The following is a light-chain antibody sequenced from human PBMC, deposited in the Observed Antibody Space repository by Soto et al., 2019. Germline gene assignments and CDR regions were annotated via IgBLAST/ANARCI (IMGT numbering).Light chain of an antibody. CDR1: ESVSSW. V-gene: IGKV1-39*01. CDR2: KAS. Sequence: IQITQSSSTLSASLGDRFTITCLVSESVSSWLAWYQQKPGKAPKLLIYKASTLQSGVPSRFSGSGSGTDFTLTISSLQPEDFASYYCQQSYSTLPGTFGQGTRVEIK. CDR3: QQSYSTLPGT. J-gene: IGKJ5*01.